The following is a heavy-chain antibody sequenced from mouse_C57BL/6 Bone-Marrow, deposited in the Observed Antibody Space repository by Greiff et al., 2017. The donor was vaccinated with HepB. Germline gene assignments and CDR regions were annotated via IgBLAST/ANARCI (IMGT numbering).Heavy chain of an antibody. V-gene: IGHV5-4*01. Sequence: EVQRVESGGGLVKPGGSLKLSCAASGFTFSSYAMSWVRQTPEKRLEWVATISDGGSYTYYPDNVKGRFTISRDNAKNNLYLQMSHLKSEDTAMYYCARDPYYYGSSSYYYAMDYWGQGTSVTVSS. J-gene: IGHJ4*01. D-gene: IGHD1-1*01. CDR3: ARDPYYYGSSSYYYAMDY. CDR2: ISDGGSYT. CDR1: GFTFSSYA.